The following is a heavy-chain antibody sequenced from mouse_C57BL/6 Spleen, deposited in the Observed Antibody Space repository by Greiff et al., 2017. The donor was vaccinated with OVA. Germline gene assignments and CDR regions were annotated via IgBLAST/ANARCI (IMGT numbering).Heavy chain of an antibody. J-gene: IGHJ4*01. CDR1: GYTFTDYE. CDR3: TIGAMDY. CDR2: IDPETGGT. Sequence: VQVVESGAELVRPGASVTLSCKASGYTFTDYEMHWVKQTPVHGLEWIGAIDPETGGTAYNQKFKGKAILTADKSSSTAYMELRSLTSEDSAVYYCTIGAMDYWGQGTSVTVSS. V-gene: IGHV1-15*01.